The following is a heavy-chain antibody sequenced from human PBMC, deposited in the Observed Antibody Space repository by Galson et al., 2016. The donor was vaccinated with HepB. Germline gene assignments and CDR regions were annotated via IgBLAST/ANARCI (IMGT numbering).Heavy chain of an antibody. CDR1: GGIFSSYA. CDR2: IIPSFVTP. J-gene: IGHJ4*02. D-gene: IGHD5-12*01. V-gene: IGHV1-69*01. CDR3: ARDLGYSDDLGDS. Sequence: CKASGGIFSSYAISWVRQAPGQGLEWMGGIIPSFVTPTYAQKFQGRVTITADESTSTVSMELSSLKSEDTAVYYCARDLGYSDDLGDSWGQGTLVTVSS.